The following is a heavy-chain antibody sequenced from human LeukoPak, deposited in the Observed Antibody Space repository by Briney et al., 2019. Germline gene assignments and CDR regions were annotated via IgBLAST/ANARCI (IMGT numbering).Heavy chain of an antibody. Sequence: PSETLSLTCIVSGYSISSGYYWGWIRQPPGKGLEWIGSIYHGGRTYYNPSLKSRVTISVDTSKNQFSLKLSSVTAADTAVYYCAREQKVVPAATDAFDIWGQGTMVTVSS. V-gene: IGHV4-38-2*02. D-gene: IGHD2-2*01. CDR1: GYSISSGYY. J-gene: IGHJ3*02. CDR3: AREQKVVPAATDAFDI. CDR2: IYHGGRT.